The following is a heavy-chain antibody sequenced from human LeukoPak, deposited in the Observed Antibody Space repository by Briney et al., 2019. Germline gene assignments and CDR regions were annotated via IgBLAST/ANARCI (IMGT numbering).Heavy chain of an antibody. CDR1: GFTFSSYW. Sequence: GGSLRLSCAASGFTFSSYWMPWVRQAPGKGLEWVSAISGSGGSTYYADSVKGRFTISRDNSKNTLYLQMNSLRAEDTAVYYCAKDRCYDSRQQTYYFDYWGQGTLVTVSS. V-gene: IGHV3-23*01. D-gene: IGHD3-22*01. CDR3: AKDRCYDSRQQTYYFDY. J-gene: IGHJ4*02. CDR2: ISGSGGST.